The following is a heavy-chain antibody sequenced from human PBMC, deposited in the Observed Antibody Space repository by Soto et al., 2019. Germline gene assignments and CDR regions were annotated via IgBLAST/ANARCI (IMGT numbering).Heavy chain of an antibody. V-gene: IGHV1-18*04. Sequence: QIQLVQSGAEVKKPGASVKVSCKASGYTFISYGITWVRQAPGQGLEWMGWISVYNGITNYSQNVQGRGTMTTDTSTSTAYMELRSLRSDDTAVYFCARAKDLEYSSSWGSFDYWGQGTLVTVSS. J-gene: IGHJ4*02. CDR2: ISVYNGIT. CDR3: ARAKDLEYSSSWGSFDY. CDR1: GYTFISYG. D-gene: IGHD6-13*01.